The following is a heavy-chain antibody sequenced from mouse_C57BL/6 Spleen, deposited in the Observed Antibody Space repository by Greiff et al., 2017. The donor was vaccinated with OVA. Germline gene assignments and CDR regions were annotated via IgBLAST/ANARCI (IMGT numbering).Heavy chain of an antibody. V-gene: IGHV1-85*01. J-gene: IGHJ1*03. CDR3: AREGGNSDWYLDD. D-gene: IGHD2-1*01. Sequence: VQLQESGPELVKPGASVKLSCKASGYTFTSYDIHWVKQRPGQGLEWIGWIYPRDGSTKYNEKFKGKATLTVDTSSSTAYLELNSLTSADSAVYCGAREGGNSDWYLDDWGTGTTVTVSS. CDR1: GYTFTSYD. CDR2: IYPRDGST.